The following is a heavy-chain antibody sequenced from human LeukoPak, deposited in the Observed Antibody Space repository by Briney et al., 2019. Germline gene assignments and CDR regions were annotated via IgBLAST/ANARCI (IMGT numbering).Heavy chain of an antibody. D-gene: IGHD6-13*01. CDR2: ISYDGYDK. Sequence: GGSLRLSCAASGFTFNDYVMYWVRQTPGKGLEWVTLISYDGYDKSYADSVRGRFTISRDNSKNTLYLQMDSLRSEDTAVYYCARDFFPIVDSSWYEIGYWGQGTLVTVSS. CDR1: GFTFNDYV. CDR3: ARDFFPIVDSSWYEIGY. V-gene: IGHV3-30-3*01. J-gene: IGHJ4*02.